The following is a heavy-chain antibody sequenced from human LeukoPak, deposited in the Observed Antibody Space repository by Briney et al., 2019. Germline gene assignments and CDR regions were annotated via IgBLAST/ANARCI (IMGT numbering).Heavy chain of an antibody. CDR2: IYSRGNT. CDR1: GASISSSSSY. V-gene: IGHV4-39*01. D-gene: IGHD3-10*01. CDR3: ARQYGLDYYGSGSYYQYYYYYYYMDV. Sequence: PSETLSLTCTVSGASISSSSSYWGWIRQPPGKGLEWLGNIYSRGNTYYKPSLRSRVTISIDTSKNQFSLKLSSVTAADTAVYYCARQYGLDYYGSGSYYQYYYYYYYMDVWGKGTTVTISS. J-gene: IGHJ6*03.